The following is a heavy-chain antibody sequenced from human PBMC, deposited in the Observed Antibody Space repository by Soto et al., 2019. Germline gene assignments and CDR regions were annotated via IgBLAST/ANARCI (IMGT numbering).Heavy chain of an antibody. D-gene: IGHD3-22*01. J-gene: IGHJ4*02. V-gene: IGHV3-30*18. CDR2: ISNDGSNK. CDR3: AKEWVYDSSGWSFDY. CDR1: GSTFSSYG. Sequence: TLSLSYAAAGSTFSSYGMHWVRQAPGKGLEWVAVISNDGSNKYYADSVKGRFTISRDNSKNTLYLLMNSLIAEDTAVYYCAKEWVYDSSGWSFDYWGQGTLVTVS.